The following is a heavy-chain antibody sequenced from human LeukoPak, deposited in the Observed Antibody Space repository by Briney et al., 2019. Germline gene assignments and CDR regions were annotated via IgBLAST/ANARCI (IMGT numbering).Heavy chain of an antibody. CDR2: VYATGTT. CDR3: ARVGSGGAWFDF. Sequence: SETLSLTCTVSGGSISSYYWSWIRQPPGKGLEWIAYVYATGTTNYNPSLKTRATISIDTSKNQLSLTLTSSTATDTAVYYCARVGSGGAWFDFWGQGALVSISS. J-gene: IGHJ4*02. V-gene: IGHV4-59*01. D-gene: IGHD6-19*01. CDR1: GGSISSYY.